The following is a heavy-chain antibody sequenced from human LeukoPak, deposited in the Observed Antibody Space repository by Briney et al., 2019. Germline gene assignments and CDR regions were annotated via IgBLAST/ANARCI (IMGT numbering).Heavy chain of an antibody. J-gene: IGHJ4*02. D-gene: IGHD3-10*01. CDR3: ARGGSGSYYDYYFDY. CDR2: IYHSRST. V-gene: IGHV4-38-2*01. Sequence: SETLSLTCAVSGYSISSGYYWGWIRQPPGKGLEWIGSIYHSRSTYYNPSLKSRVTISVDTSKNQFSLKLSSVTAADTAVYYCARGGSGSYYDYYFDYWGQGTLVTVSS. CDR1: GYSISSGYY.